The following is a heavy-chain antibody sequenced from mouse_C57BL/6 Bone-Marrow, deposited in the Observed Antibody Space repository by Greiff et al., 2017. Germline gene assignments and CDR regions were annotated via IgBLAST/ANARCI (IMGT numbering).Heavy chain of an antibody. CDR1: GYTFTSYW. CDR3: ARKGFYYYGSSPDY. J-gene: IGHJ2*01. Sequence: QVQLQQPGAELVKPGASVKLSCKASGYTFTSYWMHWVKQRPGQGLEWIGMIHPNSGSTNYNEKFKSKATLTVDKSSSTAYMQLSSLTSEDSAVYYCARKGFYYYGSSPDYWGQGATLTVSS. D-gene: IGHD1-1*01. CDR2: IHPNSGST. V-gene: IGHV1-64*01.